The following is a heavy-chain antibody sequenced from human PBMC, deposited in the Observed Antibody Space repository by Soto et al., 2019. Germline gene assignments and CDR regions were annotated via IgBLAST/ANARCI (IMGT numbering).Heavy chain of an antibody. CDR3: ARLDVLRYFDWFRGWFDP. D-gene: IGHD3-9*01. CDR2: SFHSGTT. Sequence: QVQLQESGPGLVKPSGTLSLTCAVSGGSISSSNWWSWVRQPPGKGLEWIGESFHSGTTNYNPSLKSRVTISVDKSKNQFSLKLSSVTAADTAVYYCARLDVLRYFDWFRGWFDPWGQGTLVTVSS. J-gene: IGHJ5*02. CDR1: GGSISSSNW. V-gene: IGHV4-4*02.